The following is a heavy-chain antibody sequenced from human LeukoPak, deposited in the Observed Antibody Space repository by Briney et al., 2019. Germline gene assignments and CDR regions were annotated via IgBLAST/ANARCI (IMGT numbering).Heavy chain of an antibody. CDR3: VTNGGGDSGYGNFDY. D-gene: IGHD5-12*01. V-gene: IGHV3-9*01. Sequence: PGGSLRLSCAVSGFTFDDYAMHWVRQVPGKGLEWVSGINWNSDSIGYAVRGRFTISRDNAKNPLYLQMNSLRVEDTALYYCVTNGGGDSGYGNFDYWGQGTLVTVSS. CDR1: GFTFDDYA. CDR2: INWNSDSI. J-gene: IGHJ4*02.